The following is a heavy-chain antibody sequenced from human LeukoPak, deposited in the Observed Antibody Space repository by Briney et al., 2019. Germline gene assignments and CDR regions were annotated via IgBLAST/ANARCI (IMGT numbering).Heavy chain of an antibody. CDR1: GGSISSYSDD. J-gene: IGHJ3*02. V-gene: IGHV4-61*02. CDR2: IYTSGST. D-gene: IGHD7-27*01. Sequence: SQTLSLTCTVSGGSISSYSDDWSSPPHPAGKGLEWSGRIYTSGSTNYNPSLKTRVTISVDTSKTQFSLKLSSVTAADTAVYYCARDPSAWGSWAFDIWGQGTRVTVSS. CDR3: ARDPSAWGSWAFDI.